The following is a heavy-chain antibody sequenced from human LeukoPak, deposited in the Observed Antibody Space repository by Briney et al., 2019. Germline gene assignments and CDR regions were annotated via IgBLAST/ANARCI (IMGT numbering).Heavy chain of an antibody. CDR1: GYTFTSYG. Sequence: ASVKVSCKASGYTFTSYGISWVRQAPGQGLEWMGWINPFSGGTKYAQKFQGWVTMTRDTSISTAYMELSRLTSDDTAMYYCARGGYDLDYWGQGTLVTVSS. V-gene: IGHV1-2*04. CDR2: INPFSGGT. D-gene: IGHD3-22*01. J-gene: IGHJ4*02. CDR3: ARGGYDLDY.